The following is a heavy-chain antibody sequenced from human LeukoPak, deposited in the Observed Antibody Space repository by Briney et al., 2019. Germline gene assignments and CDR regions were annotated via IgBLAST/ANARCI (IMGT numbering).Heavy chain of an antibody. Sequence: GGSLRLSCVASGFTFSSCALSWIRQAPGKGLEWVSATSGSGGTANYADSVKGRFTISRDNSKNTLYLQMNSLRAEDTAPYYCAKSRGGSYYFDYWGQGTLVTVSS. J-gene: IGHJ4*02. CDR2: TSGSGGTA. CDR1: GFTFSSCA. CDR3: AKSRGGSYYFDY. V-gene: IGHV3-23*01. D-gene: IGHD1-26*01.